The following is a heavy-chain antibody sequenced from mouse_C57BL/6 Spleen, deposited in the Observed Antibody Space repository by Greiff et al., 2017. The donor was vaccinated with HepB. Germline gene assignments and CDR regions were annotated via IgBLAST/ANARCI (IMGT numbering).Heavy chain of an antibody. CDR3: AREEAQATSY. CDR2: INPYNGGT. D-gene: IGHD3-2*02. CDR1: GYTFTDYY. V-gene: IGHV1-19*01. J-gene: IGHJ3*01. Sequence: DVQLQESGPVLVKPGASVKMSCKASGYTFTDYYMNWVKQSHGKSLEWIGVINPYNGGTSYNQKFKGKATLTVDKSSSTAYMELNSLTSEDSAVYYCAREEAQATSYWGQGTLVTVSA.